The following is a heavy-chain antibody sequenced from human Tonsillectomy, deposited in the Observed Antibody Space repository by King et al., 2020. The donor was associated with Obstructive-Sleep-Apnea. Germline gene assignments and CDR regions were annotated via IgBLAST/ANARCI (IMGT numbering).Heavy chain of an antibody. Sequence: DVQLVESGGGLVQPGESLRLSCAVSGFTVSSNYMRWVRQAPGKGLEWVSVIYSGGSTYYADSVKGRFTISRDNSKNTLYLHMNSLRAEDTAVYYCARDSIGVVPTTMSSKGGYFYSYGMDVWGQGTTVTVSS. CDR2: IYSGGST. D-gene: IGHD2-2*01. J-gene: IGHJ6*02. V-gene: IGHV3-66*01. CDR3: ARDSIGVVPTTMSSKGGYFYSYGMDV. CDR1: GFTVSSNY.